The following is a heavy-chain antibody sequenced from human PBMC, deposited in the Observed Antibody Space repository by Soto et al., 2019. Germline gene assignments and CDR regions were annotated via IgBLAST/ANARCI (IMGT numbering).Heavy chain of an antibody. J-gene: IGHJ5*02. Sequence: GGSLRLSCTASGFTFGDYAMSWFRQAPGKGLEWVGFIRSKAYGGTTEYAASVKGRFTISRDDSKSIAYLQMNSLKTEDTAVYYCTRDLYDYIWGSYLRPEDTEFDPWGQGTLVTVSS. CDR3: TRDLYDYIWGSYLRPEDTEFDP. CDR2: IRSKAYGGTT. V-gene: IGHV3-49*03. D-gene: IGHD3-16*02. CDR1: GFTFGDYA.